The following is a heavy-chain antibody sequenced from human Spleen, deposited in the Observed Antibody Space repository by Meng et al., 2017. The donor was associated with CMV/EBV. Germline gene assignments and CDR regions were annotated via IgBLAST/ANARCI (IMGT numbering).Heavy chain of an antibody. Sequence: GESLKISCKGSGYSFATHWIGWVRQMPGKGLELMGIIYPGDSDTRYSPSFQGQVTISADKSISTAYLQWSSLKASDTAMYYCARQDPTSVVFNYWGQGTLVTVSS. J-gene: IGHJ4*02. CDR2: IYPGDSDT. D-gene: IGHD2-2*01. CDR1: GYSFATHW. CDR3: ARQDPTSVVFNY. V-gene: IGHV5-51*01.